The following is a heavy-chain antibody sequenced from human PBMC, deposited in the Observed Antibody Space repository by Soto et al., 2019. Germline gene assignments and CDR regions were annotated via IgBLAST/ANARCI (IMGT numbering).Heavy chain of an antibody. V-gene: IGHV3-74*01. CDR3: ARDVALDYYYYYMDV. J-gene: IGHJ6*03. Sequence: GGSLRLSCAASGFTFSSYWMHWVRQAPGKGLVWVSRINSDGSSTSYADSVKGRFTISRDNAKNTLYLQMNSLRAEDTAVYYCARDVALDYYYYYMDVWGKGTKVTV. D-gene: IGHD2-21*01. CDR1: GFTFSSYW. CDR2: INSDGSST.